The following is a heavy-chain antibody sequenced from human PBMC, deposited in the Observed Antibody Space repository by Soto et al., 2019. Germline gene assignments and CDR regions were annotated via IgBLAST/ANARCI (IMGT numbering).Heavy chain of an antibody. J-gene: IGHJ6*02. CDR3: TRSRFGVRGVTTMDV. Sequence: SETLSLAWTVSGGSIGCSNYFWVWIRQSTGTVLDWLGTIYASGITYYNPSLKRRITRWLDMTKNQFSLNLGAVTAADTAAGNCTRSRFGVRGVTTMDVCGPVTTVTVSS. CDR1: GGSIGCSNYF. V-gene: IGHV4-39*01. CDR2: IYASGIT. D-gene: IGHD3-10*01.